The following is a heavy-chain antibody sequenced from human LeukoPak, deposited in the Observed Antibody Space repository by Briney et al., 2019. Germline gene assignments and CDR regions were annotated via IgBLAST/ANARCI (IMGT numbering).Heavy chain of an antibody. CDR1: GGSFSNYY. CDR2: IYTSGST. J-gene: IGHJ6*02. CDR3: ARQPPQYYGMDV. V-gene: IGHV4-4*07. Sequence: SSETLSLTCAVSGGSFSNYYWSWIRQPAGKGLEWIGRIYTSGSTNYNPSVKSRVTMSVDTSNNQFSLKLTSVTAADTAVYYCARQPPQYYGMDVWGQGTTVTVSS. D-gene: IGHD1-14*01.